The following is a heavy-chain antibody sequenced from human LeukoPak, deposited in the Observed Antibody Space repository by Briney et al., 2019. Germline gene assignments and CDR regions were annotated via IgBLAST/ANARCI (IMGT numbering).Heavy chain of an antibody. CDR1: GFTFSNYG. CDR3: ARTTNLGNYFEY. CDR2: ITGRGDST. J-gene: IGHJ4*02. V-gene: IGHV3-23*01. D-gene: IGHD1-1*01. Sequence: GGSLRLSCAASGFTFSNYGMSWVRQAPGKGLEWVSAITGRGDSTYYADSVKGRFTISRDNAKNSMYLQMNSLRAEDTAVYYCARTTNLGNYFEYWGQGTLVTVSS.